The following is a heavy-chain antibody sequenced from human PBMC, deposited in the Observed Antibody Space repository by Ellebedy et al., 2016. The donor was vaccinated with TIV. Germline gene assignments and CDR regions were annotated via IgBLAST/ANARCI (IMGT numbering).Heavy chain of an antibody. Sequence: GSLRLXXTVSGGSISSSSYYWSWIRQPPGKGLEWIGEINHSGSTNYNPSLKSRVTISVDTSKNQFSLKLSSVTAADTAVYYCARGRYSSSWYTFDYWGQGTLVTVSS. CDR1: GGSISSSSYY. CDR3: ARGRYSSSWYTFDY. V-gene: IGHV4-39*07. J-gene: IGHJ4*02. CDR2: INHSGST. D-gene: IGHD6-13*01.